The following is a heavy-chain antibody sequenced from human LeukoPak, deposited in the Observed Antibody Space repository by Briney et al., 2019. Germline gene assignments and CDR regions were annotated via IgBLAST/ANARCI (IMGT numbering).Heavy chain of an antibody. J-gene: IGHJ4*02. CDR1: GFTFSSYS. V-gene: IGHV3-21*01. Sequence: PGGSLRLSCAASGFTFSSYSMNWVRQAPGKGLEWVSSISSSSSYIYYADSVKGRFTISRDNAKNSLYLQMNSLRAEDTAVYYCARDPYSGMSGEYYFDYWGQGTLVTVSS. CDR2: ISSSSSYI. CDR3: ARDPYSGMSGEYYFDY. D-gene: IGHD3-10*02.